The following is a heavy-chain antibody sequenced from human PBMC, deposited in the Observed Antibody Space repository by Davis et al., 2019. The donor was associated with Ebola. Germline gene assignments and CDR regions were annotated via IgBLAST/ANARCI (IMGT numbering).Heavy chain of an antibody. V-gene: IGHV3-23*05. CDR1: GLISNNYV. J-gene: IGHJ4*02. Sequence: GESLKISCEIFGLISNNYVMYWVRQASGKGLEWISASETSDTKFNTNYADSVKGRFTMFRDNSRNTVFLQMNSLRVEDTAVYYCAKIGVRHSGDYWGQGTLVTVSS. CDR2: SETSDTKFNT. CDR3: AKIGVRHSGDY. D-gene: IGHD3-10*01.